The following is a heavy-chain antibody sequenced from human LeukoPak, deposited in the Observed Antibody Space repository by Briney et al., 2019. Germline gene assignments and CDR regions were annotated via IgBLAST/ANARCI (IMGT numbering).Heavy chain of an antibody. CDR2: IYYSGST. CDR3: ARSLLWFGECWFDP. D-gene: IGHD3-10*01. CDR1: GGSFSGYY. J-gene: IGHJ5*02. V-gene: IGHV4-59*01. Sequence: SETLSLTCAVYGGSFSGYYWSWIRQPPGKGLEWIGYIYYSGSTNCNPSLKSRVTISVDTSKNQFSLKLSSVTAADTAVYYCARSLLWFGECWFDPWGQGTLVTVSS.